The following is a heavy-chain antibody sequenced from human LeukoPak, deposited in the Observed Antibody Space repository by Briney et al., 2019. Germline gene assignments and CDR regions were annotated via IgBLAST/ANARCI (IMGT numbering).Heavy chain of an antibody. J-gene: IGHJ6*03. CDR3: AKVGATSYYYYYMDV. D-gene: IGHD1-26*01. CDR1: GFTFSSYA. CDR2: ISYDGSNK. V-gene: IGHV3-30*04. Sequence: PGGSLRLSCAASGFTFSSYAMHWVRQAPGKGLEWVAVISYDGSNKYYADSVKGRFTISRDNSKNTLYLQMNSLRAEDTAVYYCAKVGATSYYYYYMDVWGKGTTVTVSS.